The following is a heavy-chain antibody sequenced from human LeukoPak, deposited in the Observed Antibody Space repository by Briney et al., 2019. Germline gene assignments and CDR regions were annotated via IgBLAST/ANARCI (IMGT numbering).Heavy chain of an antibody. CDR1: GFTFSDYA. CDR3: AGGGGVGAKY. J-gene: IGHJ4*02. CDR2: ISYNGNGI. Sequence: GGSLRLSCAASGFTFSDYAMHWVRQAPGRELQYVAAISYNGNGIHYAASVKGSFTISRDNSKNTLYLQMNSLRVEDTAVYYCAGGGGVGAKYWGQGTLVTVSS. V-gene: IGHV3-64*02. D-gene: IGHD1-26*01.